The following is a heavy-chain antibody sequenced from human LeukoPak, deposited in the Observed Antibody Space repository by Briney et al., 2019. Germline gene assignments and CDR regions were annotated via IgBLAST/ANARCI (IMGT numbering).Heavy chain of an antibody. D-gene: IGHD6-13*01. J-gene: IGHJ4*02. CDR2: VDYSGST. V-gene: IGHV4-59*01. CDR1: GAPLNNYY. Sequence: SETLSLTCTVSGAPLNNYYWNWVRQPPGKELEWIGNVDYSGSTRYNPSLKSRVTMSVDTSKNQFSLKLSSVTAADTAVYYCARGVSSSWQYYFDYWGQGTLVTVSS. CDR3: ARGVSSSWQYYFDY.